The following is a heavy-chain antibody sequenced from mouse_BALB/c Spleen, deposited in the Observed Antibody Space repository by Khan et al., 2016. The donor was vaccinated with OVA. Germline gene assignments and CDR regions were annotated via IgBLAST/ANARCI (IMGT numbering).Heavy chain of an antibody. CDR2: ISGDSNTI. CDR3: ATSYFYGYYFDY. Sequence: EVKLVESGGGLVQPGGSRKLSCAASGFTFSSYGMHWVRQAPARGLEWVAYISGDSNTIYYADTVKGRFTISRDNPRNTLFLQMTSLMSEDTAMYYCATSYFYGYYFDYWGPGTTLTVSS. D-gene: IGHD1-1*01. J-gene: IGHJ2*01. CDR1: GFTFSSYG. V-gene: IGHV5-17*02.